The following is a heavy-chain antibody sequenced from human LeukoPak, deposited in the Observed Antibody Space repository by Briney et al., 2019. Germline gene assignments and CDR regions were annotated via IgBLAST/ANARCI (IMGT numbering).Heavy chain of an antibody. CDR1: GYTFSDYY. V-gene: IGHV1-2*02. Sequence: ASVKVSCKASGYTFSDYYMRWVRQAPAQGLEWMAWISPDSVEKKYAQKFQGRVTMTRDTSISTAYMELSRLTSDDTAVYYCARKRGVGVDTNAFDIWGQGTTVTVSS. CDR2: ISPDSVEK. D-gene: IGHD3-3*01. J-gene: IGHJ3*02. CDR3: ARKRGVGVDTNAFDI.